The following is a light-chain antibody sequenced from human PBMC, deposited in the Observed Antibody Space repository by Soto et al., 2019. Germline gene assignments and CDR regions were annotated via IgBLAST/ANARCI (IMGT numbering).Light chain of an antibody. J-gene: IGKJ1*01. CDR2: AAS. Sequence: DIQLTQSPSSLSASVGNRVTITCRASQSISRYLYWYQQKPREAPKLLIYAASNVQSGVPSRFNGTGSGTVFTLTISSLQPEDFATYYCQQSYSSPETFGQGNKVEIQ. V-gene: IGKV1-39*01. CDR3: QQSYSSPET. CDR1: QSISRY.